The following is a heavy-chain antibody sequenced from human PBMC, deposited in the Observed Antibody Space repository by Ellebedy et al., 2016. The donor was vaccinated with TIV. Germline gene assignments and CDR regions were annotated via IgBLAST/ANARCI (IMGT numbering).Heavy chain of an antibody. CDR1: GFTFSGYW. Sequence: GESLKISCAASGFTFSGYWMSWVRQAPGKGLEWVANIKQDGSEKYYVDSVKGRFTLSRDNAKNSLYLQMNSLRAEDTAVYYCARQTVATSVNDAFDIWGLGTVVTVSS. CDR3: ARQTVATSVNDAFDI. J-gene: IGHJ3*02. CDR2: IKQDGSEK. V-gene: IGHV3-7*01. D-gene: IGHD4-17*01.